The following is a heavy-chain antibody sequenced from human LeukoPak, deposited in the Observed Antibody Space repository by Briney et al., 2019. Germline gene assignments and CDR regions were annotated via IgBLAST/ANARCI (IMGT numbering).Heavy chain of an antibody. D-gene: IGHD3-10*01. V-gene: IGHV3-30-3*01. Sequence: GRSLRLSCVASGFTFSSYAMHWVRQAPGKGLEWVAVISYDGSNKYYADSVKGRFTISRDNSKNTLYLQMNSLRAEDTAVYYCASSTLWQSGVLDYWGQGTLVTVSS. CDR1: GFTFSSYA. CDR3: ASSTLWQSGVLDY. CDR2: ISYDGSNK. J-gene: IGHJ4*02.